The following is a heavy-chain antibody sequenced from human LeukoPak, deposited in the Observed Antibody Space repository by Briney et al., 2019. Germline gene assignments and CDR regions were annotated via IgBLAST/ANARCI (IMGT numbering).Heavy chain of an antibody. CDR2: ISESGENT. CDR1: GFTFGIFSKFA. CDR3: AKGRITGWYYFDN. J-gene: IGHJ4*02. V-gene: IGHV3-23*01. Sequence: EGSLRLSCAGSGFTFGIFSKFAMSWVRQAPGKGLEWVCVISESGENTYYSDSVKGRFTISRDNSKDTLYLQMNSLRAEDTAVYYCAKGRITGWYYFDNWGQGTLVTVSS. D-gene: IGHD2-15*01.